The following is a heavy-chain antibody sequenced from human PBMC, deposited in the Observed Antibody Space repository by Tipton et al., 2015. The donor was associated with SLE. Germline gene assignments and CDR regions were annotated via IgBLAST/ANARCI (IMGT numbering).Heavy chain of an antibody. CDR3: ARDGPPNYYYYGMDV. D-gene: IGHD2-8*01. Sequence: TLSLTCTVSGGSISSSSYYWGWIRQPPGKGLEWIGSTYYGGTTYDTPSLRSRVSISLDTSKNQFSLRLTSVTAADTGVYYCARDGPPNYYYYGMDVWGQGTTVTVSS. CDR1: GGSISSSSYY. J-gene: IGHJ6*01. V-gene: IGHV4-39*01. CDR2: TYYGGTT.